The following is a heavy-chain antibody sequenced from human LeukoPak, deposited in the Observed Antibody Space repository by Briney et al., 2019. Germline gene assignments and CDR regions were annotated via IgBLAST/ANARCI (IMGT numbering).Heavy chain of an antibody. Sequence: ASVKVSCKASGYTFTSYDINWVRQATGQGLEWMGWMNPNSGNTGYAQKFQGRVTMTRNTSKSTAYMELSSLRSEDTAVYYCARVRSCIGGGSCPKGFDPWGQGTLVTVSS. CDR2: MNPNSGNT. J-gene: IGHJ5*02. CDR3: ARVRSCIGGGSCPKGFDP. CDR1: GYTFTSYD. D-gene: IGHD2-15*01. V-gene: IGHV1-8*01.